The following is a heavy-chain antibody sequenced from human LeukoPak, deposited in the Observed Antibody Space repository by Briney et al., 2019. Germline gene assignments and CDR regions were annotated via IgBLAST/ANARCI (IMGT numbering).Heavy chain of an antibody. CDR1: GFTFSSYA. D-gene: IGHD4-23*01. Sequence: PGGSLRLSCAASGFTFSSYAMHWVRQAPGKGLEWVAVISYDGSNKYYADSVKGRFTISRDNSKNTLYLQMNSLRAEDTAVYYCARDDYGGNPPGYWGQGTLVTVSA. CDR2: ISYDGSNK. CDR3: ARDDYGGNPPGY. V-gene: IGHV3-30-3*01. J-gene: IGHJ4*02.